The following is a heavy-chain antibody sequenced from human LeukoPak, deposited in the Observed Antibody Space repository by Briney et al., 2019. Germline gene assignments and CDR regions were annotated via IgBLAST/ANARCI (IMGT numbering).Heavy chain of an antibody. V-gene: IGHV3-23*01. CDR1: GFTFSSYA. D-gene: IGHD3-16*01. CDR3: AKDLPLIPRIMSTFVLPDY. CDR2: ISGSGGST. Sequence: GGSLRLSCAASGFTFSSYAMSWVRQAPGKGLEWVSAISGSGGSTYYADSVKGRFTISRDNSKNTLYLQMNSLRAEDTAVYYCAKDLPLIPRIMSTFVLPDYWGQGTLVTVSS. J-gene: IGHJ4*02.